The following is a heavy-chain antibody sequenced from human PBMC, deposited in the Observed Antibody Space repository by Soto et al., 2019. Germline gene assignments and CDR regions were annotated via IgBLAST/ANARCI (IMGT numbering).Heavy chain of an antibody. CDR2: INPSGVST. CDR1: GFPFSGYY. J-gene: IGHJ5*02. CDR3: ARDNSETDSWWFDP. V-gene: IGHV1-46*01. D-gene: IGHD1-26*01. Sequence: ASVKVSCKASGFPFSGYYMHWVRQAPGQGLEWMGLINPSGVSTNYAQKFQGRVTLTRDTSTGTVSMELTSLRSEDTAVYYCARDNSETDSWWFDPWGQGTLVTVS.